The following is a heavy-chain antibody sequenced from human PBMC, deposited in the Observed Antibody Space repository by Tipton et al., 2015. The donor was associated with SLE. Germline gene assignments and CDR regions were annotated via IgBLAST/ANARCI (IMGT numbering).Heavy chain of an antibody. CDR1: GNLIRNGGYQ. CDR2: MFSSGDT. CDR3: ARENVAADGALDV. V-gene: IGHV4-61*02. D-gene: IGHD6-13*01. Sequence: TLSLTCTVSGNLIRNGGYQWGWIRQPAGKGLEWIGRMFSSGDTNYNPSLKSRLTMSVDTSKNQFSLTVNSVTAADTAVYYCARENVAADGALDVWGQGTMVTVSS. J-gene: IGHJ3*01.